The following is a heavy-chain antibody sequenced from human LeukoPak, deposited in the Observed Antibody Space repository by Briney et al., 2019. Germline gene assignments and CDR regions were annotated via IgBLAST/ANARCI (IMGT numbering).Heavy chain of an antibody. V-gene: IGHV4-59*12. Sequence: SSETLSLTCTVSGGSIGSYYWSWIRQPPGKGLEWIGYIYYSGSTNYNPSLKSRVTISVDTSKNQFSLKLGSVTAADTAVYYCVREILYCSGGSCYRGPFDNWGQGTLVTVSA. D-gene: IGHD2-15*01. CDR1: GGSIGSYY. J-gene: IGHJ4*02. CDR2: IYYSGST. CDR3: VREILYCSGGSCYRGPFDN.